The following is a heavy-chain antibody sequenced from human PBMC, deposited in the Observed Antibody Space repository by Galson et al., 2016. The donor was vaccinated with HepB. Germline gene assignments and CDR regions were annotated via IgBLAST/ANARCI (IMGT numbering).Heavy chain of an antibody. CDR3: ARGRRNRGAVDV. J-gene: IGHJ3*01. V-gene: IGHV3-33*01. Sequence: SLRLSCAASGFTFSSSGMQWVRQGPGKGREWVALIRHDGSNKCYADSVKGRFTISRDNSKNTLYLQVNSLRAEDAAVYYCARGRRNRGAVDVWGQGTMVTVSS. CDR2: IRHDGSNK. D-gene: IGHD1-14*01. CDR1: GFTFSSSG.